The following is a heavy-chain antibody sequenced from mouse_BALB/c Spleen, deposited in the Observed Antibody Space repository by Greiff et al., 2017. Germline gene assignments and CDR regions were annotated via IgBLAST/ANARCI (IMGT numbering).Heavy chain of an antibody. CDR2: INSNGGST. D-gene: IGHD2-3*01. CDR1: GFTFSSYG. Sequence: EVQLVESGGGLVQPGGSLKLSCAASGFTFSSYGMSWVRQTPDKRLELVATINSNGGSTYYPDSVKGRFTISRDNAKNTLYLQMSSLKSEDTPMYYCARDRDGYYDYWGQGTTLTVSS. V-gene: IGHV5-6-3*01. J-gene: IGHJ2*01. CDR3: ARDRDGYYDY.